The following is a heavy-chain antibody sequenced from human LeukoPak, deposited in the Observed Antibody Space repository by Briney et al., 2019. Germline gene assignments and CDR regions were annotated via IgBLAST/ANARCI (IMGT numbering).Heavy chain of an antibody. D-gene: IGHD5-24*01. Sequence: GRSLRLSCAASGFTFDDYAMHWVRQAPGKGLEWVSGINWNSGSIGYADSVKGRFTISRDNAKNSLYLQMNSLRAEDTALYYCAKARTPIEIATIGLLDYWGQGTLVTVSS. CDR3: AKARTPIEIATIGLLDY. CDR2: INWNSGSI. V-gene: IGHV3-9*01. CDR1: GFTFDDYA. J-gene: IGHJ4*02.